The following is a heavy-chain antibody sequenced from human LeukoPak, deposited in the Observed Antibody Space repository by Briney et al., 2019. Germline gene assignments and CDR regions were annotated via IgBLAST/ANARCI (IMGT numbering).Heavy chain of an antibody. CDR1: GFTFSSCG. CDR2: IGPTGTDR. CDR3: ATVTIGRHYDY. J-gene: IGHJ4*02. D-gene: IGHD1-14*01. Sequence: GGSLRLSCAASGFTFSSCGFNWVRQAPGKGLEWVSSIGPTGTDRYYADSVRGRFTISRDNAKNSMYLQMDSLRDEGTAVYYCATVTIGRHYDYWGQGTLLTVSS. V-gene: IGHV3-21*01.